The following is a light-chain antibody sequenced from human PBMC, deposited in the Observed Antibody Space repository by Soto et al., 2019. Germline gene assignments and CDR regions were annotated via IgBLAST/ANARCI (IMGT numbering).Light chain of an antibody. CDR2: DAS. J-gene: IGKJ4*01. Sequence: TQSPATLSLSPGERVTLSFRATQRVSNSLAWYQQKSGQAPRLLIYDASSLESGVPSRFSGSGSGTEFTLTISSLQPDDFATYYCQQYNSYPLTFGGGTKVDIK. CDR3: QQYNSYPLT. CDR1: QRVSNS. V-gene: IGKV1-5*01.